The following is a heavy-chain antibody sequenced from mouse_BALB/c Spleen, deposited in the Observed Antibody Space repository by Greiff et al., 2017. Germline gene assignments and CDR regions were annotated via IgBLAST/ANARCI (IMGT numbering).Heavy chain of an antibody. CDR1: GYTFTSYW. CDR2: INPSNGRT. V-gene: IGHV1S81*02. Sequence: QVQLKQPGAELVKPGASVKLSCKASGYTFTSYWMHWVKQSPGQGLEWIGEINPSNGRTNYNEKFKSKATLTVDKSSRTAYMQLSSLTSEDSAVYYCERREDFAWFAYWGQGTLVTVAA. CDR3: ERREDFAWFAY. J-gene: IGHJ3*01.